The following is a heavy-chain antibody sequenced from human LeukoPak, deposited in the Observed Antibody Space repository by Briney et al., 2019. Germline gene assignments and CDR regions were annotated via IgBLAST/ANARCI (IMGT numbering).Heavy chain of an antibody. V-gene: IGHV1-2*02. CDR2: INPISGGT. J-gene: IGHJ4*02. D-gene: IGHD6-13*01. CDR3: ARPAFRQLATGSFDY. Sequence: GASVKVSCKASGYTFTGYYMHWVRQAPGQGLEWMGWINPISGGTNYAQKFQGRVTMTRDTSISTAYMELSRLRSDDTAVYYCARPAFRQLATGSFDYWGQGTLVTVSS. CDR1: GYTFTGYY.